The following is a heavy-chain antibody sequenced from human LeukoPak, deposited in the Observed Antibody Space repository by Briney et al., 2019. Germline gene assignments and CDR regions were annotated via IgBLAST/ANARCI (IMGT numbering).Heavy chain of an antibody. CDR2: ISSSSSYI. CDR1: GFTFSTYS. Sequence: SGGSLRLSCAASGFTFSTYSMNWVRQAPGKGLEWVSSISSSSSYIYYADSVKGRFTISRDNAKSSLYLQMNSLRAEDTAVYYCAREVMVRGEYGFDYWGQGTLVTVSS. V-gene: IGHV3-21*01. CDR3: AREVMVRGEYGFDY. J-gene: IGHJ4*02. D-gene: IGHD3-10*01.